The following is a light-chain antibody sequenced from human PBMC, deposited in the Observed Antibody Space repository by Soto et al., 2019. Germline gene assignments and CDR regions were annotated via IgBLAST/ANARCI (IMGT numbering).Light chain of an antibody. CDR2: ENS. V-gene: IGLV1-51*01. J-gene: IGLJ3*02. Sequence: QSVLTQPPSVSAAPGQKVTISCSGSNPNIGNNYVSWYRQAPGTAPQLLIYENSKRLSGVPDRFSGSKSGTSATLAITGLQPGDEADYYCGTWDSSLIAGVFGGGTKLTVL. CDR3: GTWDSSLIAGV. CDR1: NPNIGNNY.